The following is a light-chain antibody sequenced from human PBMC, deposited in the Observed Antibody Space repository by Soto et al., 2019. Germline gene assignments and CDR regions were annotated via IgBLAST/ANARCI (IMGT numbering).Light chain of an antibody. CDR3: QQRSEWPRGVT. Sequence: EIVLTQSPATLSLSPGERATLSCRASQSVSSYLVWYQQKPGQAPRLLTYDASNRVTGIPARFNGSGSGTDFTLTISSLEPEDSAVYYCQQRSEWPRGVTFGQGTRLEIK. J-gene: IGKJ5*01. V-gene: IGKV3-11*01. CDR2: DAS. CDR1: QSVSSY.